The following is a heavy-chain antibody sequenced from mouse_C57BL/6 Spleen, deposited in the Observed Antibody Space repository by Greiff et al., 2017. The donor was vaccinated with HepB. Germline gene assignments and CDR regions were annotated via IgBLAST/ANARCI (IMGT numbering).Heavy chain of an antibody. Sequence: QVQLQQSGPELVKPGASVKISCKASGSSFPSSYLHWVKQRPGQGLGWIGWIYPGSGNTKYNEKFKGKATLTADTSSSTAYMQLSSLTSEDSAVYYCAREGGWLLRDWGQGTTLTVSS. CDR2: IYPGSGNT. V-gene: IGHV1-66*01. D-gene: IGHD2-3*01. CDR3: AREGGWLLRD. CDR1: GSSFPSSY. J-gene: IGHJ2*01.